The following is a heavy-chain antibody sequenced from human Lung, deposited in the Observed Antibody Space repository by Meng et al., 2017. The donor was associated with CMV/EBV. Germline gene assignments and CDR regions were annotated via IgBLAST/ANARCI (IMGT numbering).Heavy chain of an antibody. D-gene: IGHD6-25*01. Sequence: SCAASGFMFSDYYITWIRQAPGKGLEWVSYISGGGGTIYYADSVKGRFIISRDNARNSLYLQMNSLRAEDTAVYYCARAAFLRNYFEYWGQGTXVTVS. CDR1: GFMFSDYY. CDR3: ARAAFLRNYFEY. J-gene: IGHJ4*02. V-gene: IGHV3-11*04. CDR2: ISGGGGTI.